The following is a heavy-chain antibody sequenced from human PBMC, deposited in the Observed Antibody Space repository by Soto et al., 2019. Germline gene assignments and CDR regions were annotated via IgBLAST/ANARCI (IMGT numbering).Heavy chain of an antibody. CDR2: INAGNGNT. V-gene: IGHV1-3*01. J-gene: IGHJ4*02. CDR3: ARGGAIAAAGI. D-gene: IGHD6-13*01. CDR1: GYTFTSYA. Sequence: ASVKVSCKASGYTFTSYAMHWVRQAPGQRLEWMGWINAGNGNTKYSQKFQDRVTITRDTSASTAYMELSSLRSEDTAVYYCARGGAIAAAGIWGQGTLVTISS.